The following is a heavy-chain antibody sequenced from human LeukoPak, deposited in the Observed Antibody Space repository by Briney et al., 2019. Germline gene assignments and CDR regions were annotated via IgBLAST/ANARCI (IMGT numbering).Heavy chain of an antibody. Sequence: EASVKVSCKASGYTFTSYGISWARQAPGQGLEWMGWISAYNGNTNYAQKLQGRVTMTTDTSTSTAYMELRSLRSDDTAVYYCARVEVDIRRDGLVDYWGQGTLVTVSS. V-gene: IGHV1-18*01. CDR1: GYTFTSYG. J-gene: IGHJ4*02. CDR2: ISAYNGNT. CDR3: ARVEVDIRRDGLVDY. D-gene: IGHD5-24*01.